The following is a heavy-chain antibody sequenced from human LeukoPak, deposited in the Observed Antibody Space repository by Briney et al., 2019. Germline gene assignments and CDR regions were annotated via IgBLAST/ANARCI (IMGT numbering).Heavy chain of an antibody. J-gene: IGHJ6*03. V-gene: IGHV3-72*01. CDR2: SRNKANSYIT. CDR3: SREFRGYNRLRTYYFYMDV. D-gene: IGHD5-24*01. Sequence: GGSLRLSCAASGFIFNDHYMDRVRQAPGKGLEWVGRSRNKANSYITEYAASVKGRFTISRDDSKNSLYLQMNSLKTEDTAVYYCSREFRGYNRLRTYYFYMDVWGKGTTVTVSS. CDR1: GFIFNDHY.